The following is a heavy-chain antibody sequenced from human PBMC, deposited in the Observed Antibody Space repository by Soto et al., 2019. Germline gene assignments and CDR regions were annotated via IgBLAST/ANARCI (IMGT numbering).Heavy chain of an antibody. CDR2: IYYSGST. J-gene: IGHJ6*02. CDR3: ARVNIRTYGMDV. CDR1: GGSISSYY. V-gene: IGHV4-59*01. Sequence: PWETLSLTCTVSGGSISSYYWSWIRQPPGKGLEWIGYIYYSGSTNYNPSLKSRVTISVDTSKNQFSLKLSSVTAADTAVYYCARVNIRTYGMDVWGQGTTVTVSS.